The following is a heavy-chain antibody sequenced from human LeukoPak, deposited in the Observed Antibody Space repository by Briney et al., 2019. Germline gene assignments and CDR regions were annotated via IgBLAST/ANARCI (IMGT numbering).Heavy chain of an antibody. Sequence: GGSLRLSCAASGFTFSSYSMNWVRQAPGKGLEWVSSISGSDVSTYYADSVKGRFTISRDNAKNTLYLQMNSLRAEDTAVYYCARDVGYYDSSGYRNWFDPWGQGTLVTVSS. D-gene: IGHD3-22*01. V-gene: IGHV3-21*01. J-gene: IGHJ5*02. CDR1: GFTFSSYS. CDR3: ARDVGYYDSSGYRNWFDP. CDR2: ISGSDVST.